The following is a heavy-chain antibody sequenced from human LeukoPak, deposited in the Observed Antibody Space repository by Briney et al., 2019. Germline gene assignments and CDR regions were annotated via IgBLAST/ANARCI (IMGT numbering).Heavy chain of an antibody. CDR3: ATRMLRIVGATMKANPGMDV. D-gene: IGHD1-26*01. J-gene: IGHJ6*02. Sequence: GASVKVSCKASGGTFSSYAISWVRQAPGQGLEWMGRIIPILGIANYAQKFQGRVTITADKSTSTAYMELSSLRSEDTAVYYCATRMLRIVGATMKANPGMDVWGQGTTVTVSS. V-gene: IGHV1-69*04. CDR1: GGTFSSYA. CDR2: IIPILGIA.